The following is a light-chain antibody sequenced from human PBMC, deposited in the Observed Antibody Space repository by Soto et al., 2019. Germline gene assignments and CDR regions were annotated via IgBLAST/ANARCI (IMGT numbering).Light chain of an antibody. CDR3: QQYGNSPIT. J-gene: IGKJ5*01. Sequence: EIVLNQSTGTLSLSPGERATLSCRASQSVSSSYLAWYQQKPGQAPRLLIYGASSRATGIPDRFSGSGSGTDFTLTISRLEPEDFAVYYCQQYGNSPITFGQGTRLEIK. CDR2: GAS. V-gene: IGKV3-20*01. CDR1: QSVSSSY.